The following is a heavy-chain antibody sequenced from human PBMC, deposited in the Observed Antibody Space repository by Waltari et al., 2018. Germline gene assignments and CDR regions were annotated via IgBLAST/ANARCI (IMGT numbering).Heavy chain of an antibody. CDR3: ARERRGQSGWYYFDF. CDR2: IKQDGSEE. V-gene: IGHV3-7*01. J-gene: IGHJ4*02. Sequence: EVQLVESGGGLVQPGGSLRLSCAASGLSFRSVGMTWVRQAPGKGLEWVANIKQDGSEEYYVDSVKGRFTISKDNAKNSLYLQMNSLRAEDTAVYFCARERRGQSGWYYFDFWGQGSLVTVSS. D-gene: IGHD6-19*01. CDR1: GLSFRSVG.